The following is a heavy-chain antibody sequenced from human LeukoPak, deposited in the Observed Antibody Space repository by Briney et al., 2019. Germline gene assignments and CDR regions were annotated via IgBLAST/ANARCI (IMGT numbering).Heavy chain of an antibody. J-gene: IGHJ4*02. CDR3: ARDLQWLRPFDY. V-gene: IGHV1-2*02. D-gene: IGHD5-12*01. Sequence: GASVKVSCKASGYTFTGYYMHWVRQAPGQGLEWLGWINPNSGGTNYAQKFQGRVTMTRDTSISTAYMELSRLRSDDTAVYYCARDLQWLRPFDYWGQGTLVTVSS. CDR1: GYTFTGYY. CDR2: INPNSGGT.